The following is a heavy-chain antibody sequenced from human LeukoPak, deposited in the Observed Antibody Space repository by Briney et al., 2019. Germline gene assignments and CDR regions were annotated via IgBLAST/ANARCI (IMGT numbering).Heavy chain of an antibody. V-gene: IGHV4-34*01. J-gene: IGHJ5*02. Sequence: PSETLSLTCAVYGGSFSGYYWSWIRRPPGKGLEWIGEINHSGSTNYNPSLKSRVTISVDTSKNQFSLKLSSVTAADTAVYYCARHSVLLWFGEFGGGWFDPWGQGTLVTVSS. CDR1: GGSFSGYY. CDR2: INHSGST. CDR3: ARHSVLLWFGEFGGGWFDP. D-gene: IGHD3-10*01.